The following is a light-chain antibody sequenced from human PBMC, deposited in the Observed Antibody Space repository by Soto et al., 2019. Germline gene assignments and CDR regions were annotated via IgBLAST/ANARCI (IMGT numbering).Light chain of an antibody. CDR3: QAYDYSLTASV. J-gene: IGLJ3*02. CDR1: SSNLGAGYD. Sequence: QSVLTQPPSVSGAPGQRVTLSCTGNSSNLGAGYDVHWYKQVPGAAPKLVIFGNRNRPSGVSERFSGSKSGTSASLAITGLQAEDEADYYCQAYDYSLTASVFGGGTKLTVL. CDR2: GNR. V-gene: IGLV1-40*01.